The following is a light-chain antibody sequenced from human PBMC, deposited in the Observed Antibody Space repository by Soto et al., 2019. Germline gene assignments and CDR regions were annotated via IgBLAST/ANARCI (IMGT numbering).Light chain of an antibody. J-gene: IGLJ2*01. V-gene: IGLV2-8*01. Sequence: QSALTQPPSASGSPGQSVTISCTGTSSDVGGYNYVSWYQQHPGKAPKLMIYEVSKRPSGVPDRVSGSKSGNTASLTVSGLQAEDEADYYCSSYAGGNNLVFGGGTQLTVL. CDR3: SSYAGGNNLV. CDR1: SSDVGGYNY. CDR2: EVS.